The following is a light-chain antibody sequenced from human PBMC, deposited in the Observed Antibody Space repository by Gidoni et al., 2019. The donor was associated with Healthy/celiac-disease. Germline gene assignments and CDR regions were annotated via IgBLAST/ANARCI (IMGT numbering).Light chain of an antibody. V-gene: IGLV6-57*03. CDR1: SGSLASNY. CDR2: EDN. Sequence: NFMLTQPHSVSESPGKTVTISCTRSSGSLASNYVQWYQQRPGSAPTTVIYEDNQRPSGVPDRFSGSIDSSSNSASLTISGLTTEDEADYYCQSYDSSNQVFGGGTKLTVL. CDR3: QSYDSSNQV. J-gene: IGLJ3*02.